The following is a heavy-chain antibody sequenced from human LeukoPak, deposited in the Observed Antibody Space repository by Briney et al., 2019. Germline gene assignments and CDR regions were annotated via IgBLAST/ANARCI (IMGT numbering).Heavy chain of an antibody. Sequence: ASVKVSFKASGATFNNYVINWVRQASGQGLEWMAMIIPSLDIVNYAQTFQDRLTITADKSTSTAYMELRSLRSEDTAVYYCARGFGGSSGSSDYYGMDVWGQGTTVTVSS. V-gene: IGHV1-69*04. CDR3: ARGFGGSSGSSDYYGMDV. CDR2: IIPSLDIV. J-gene: IGHJ6*02. CDR1: GATFNNYV. D-gene: IGHD6-19*01.